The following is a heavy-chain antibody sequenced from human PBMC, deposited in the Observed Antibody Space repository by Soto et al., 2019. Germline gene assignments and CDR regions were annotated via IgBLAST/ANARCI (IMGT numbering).Heavy chain of an antibody. CDR3: SRVSETPTIFGVVRPYFFNH. CDR1: GGSFSGYY. CDR2: INHSGST. Sequence: SETLSLTCAVYGGSFSGYYWSWIRQPPGKGLEWIGEINHSGSTNYNPSLKSRVTISVDTSKNQFSLKLSSVTAADTAVYYCSRVSETPTIFGVVRPYFFNHWGQGTLVTVSS. V-gene: IGHV4-34*01. D-gene: IGHD3-3*01. J-gene: IGHJ4*02.